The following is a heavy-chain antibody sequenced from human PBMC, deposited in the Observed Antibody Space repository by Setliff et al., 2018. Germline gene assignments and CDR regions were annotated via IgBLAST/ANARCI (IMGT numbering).Heavy chain of an antibody. CDR2: IHHSGST. J-gene: IGHJ3*02. CDR3: ARDPPYCSSTSCRGAFDI. V-gene: IGHV4-34*01. CDR1: GGSFSSYY. Sequence: SETLSLTCAVYGGSFSSYYWNWIRQPPGKGLEWIGEIHHSGSTKYNPSLKSRVTISVDTSKNQFTLKVSSVTAADTAVYYCARDPPYCSSTSCRGAFDIWGQGTMVTVSS. D-gene: IGHD2-2*01.